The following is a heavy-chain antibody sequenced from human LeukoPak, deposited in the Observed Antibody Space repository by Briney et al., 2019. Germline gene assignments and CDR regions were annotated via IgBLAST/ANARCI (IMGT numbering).Heavy chain of an antibody. D-gene: IGHD2-21*02. CDR2: INPNSGGT. Sequence: ASVKVSCKASGYTFTGYYMHRVRQAPGQGLEWMGWINPNSGGTNYAQKFQGRVTMTRDTSVSTAYMDLSSLRSDDTAVYYCARDTALMYWGQGTLVTVSS. CDR3: ARDTALMY. V-gene: IGHV1-2*02. J-gene: IGHJ4*02. CDR1: GYTFTGYY.